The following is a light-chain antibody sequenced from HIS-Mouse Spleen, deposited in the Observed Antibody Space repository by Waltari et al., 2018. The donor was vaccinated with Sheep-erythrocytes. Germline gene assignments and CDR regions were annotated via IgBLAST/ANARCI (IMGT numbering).Light chain of an antibody. V-gene: IGLV2-11*01. J-gene: IGLJ1*01. Sequence: QSALTQPRSVSGSPGQSVTISCTGTSSDVGGYNYVSWYQQYPGKAPQLMIYAVSKRPAGVPDRFSGSKSGNTASLTISGLQAEDEADYYCCSYAGSYNHVFATGTKVTVL. CDR3: CSYAGSYNHV. CDR2: AVS. CDR1: SSDVGGYNY.